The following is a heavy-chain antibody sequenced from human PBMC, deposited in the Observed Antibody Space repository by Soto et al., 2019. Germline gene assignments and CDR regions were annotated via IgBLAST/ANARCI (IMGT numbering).Heavy chain of an antibody. D-gene: IGHD6-19*01. J-gene: IGHJ4*02. Sequence: QVQLQQSGPGLVKPSQTLSITCAISGDSVSSNSATWHWIRQSPSRGLEWLGRTYYRSKWYNDYALAVMSRVIINPDTSRNHFYLQLNSATPEDTAVYYCARDRAAVDFDYWGQGTLVTVSS. V-gene: IGHV6-1*01. CDR1: GDSVSSNSAT. CDR2: TYYRSKWYN. CDR3: ARDRAAVDFDY.